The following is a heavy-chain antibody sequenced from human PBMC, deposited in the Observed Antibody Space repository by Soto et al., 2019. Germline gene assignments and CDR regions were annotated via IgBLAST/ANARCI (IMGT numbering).Heavy chain of an antibody. D-gene: IGHD1-1*01. Sequence: SETLSLTCTVSGGSISSGDYYWSWIRQHPGKGLEWIGYIFYSGSTYYNPSLKSRVTISVDTSKHQFSLKLSSVTAADTAVYYFARDTSSSSYVIDGWGQRSSDTGSS. CDR3: ARDTSSSSYVIDG. V-gene: IGHV4-31*03. CDR1: GGSISSGDYY. J-gene: IGHJ6*02. CDR2: IFYSGST.